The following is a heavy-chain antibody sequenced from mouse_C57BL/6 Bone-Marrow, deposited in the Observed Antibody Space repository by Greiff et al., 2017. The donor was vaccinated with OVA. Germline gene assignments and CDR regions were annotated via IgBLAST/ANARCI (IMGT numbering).Heavy chain of an antibody. CDR3: ARALYYYGSSPLDY. CDR2: ISYDGSN. V-gene: IGHV3-6*01. CDR1: GYSITSGYY. Sequence: VQLKESGPGLVKPSQSLSLTCSVTGYSITSGYYWNWIRQFPGNKLEWMGYISYDGSNNYNPSLKNRISITRDTSKNQFFLKLNSVTTEDTATYYCARALYYYGSSPLDYWGQGTSVTVSS. J-gene: IGHJ4*01. D-gene: IGHD1-1*01.